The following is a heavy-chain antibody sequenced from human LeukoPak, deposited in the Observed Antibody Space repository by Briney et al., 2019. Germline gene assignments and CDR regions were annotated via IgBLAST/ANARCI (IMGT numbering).Heavy chain of an antibody. D-gene: IGHD1-1*01. Sequence: SETLSLTCALYGGSFSGYYWSWIRQPPGKGLGWIGEINHSGSTNYNPSLKSRVTISVDTSKNQFSLKLSSVTAADTAVHYCARPNWNDVFDYWGQGTLVTVSS. CDR3: ARPNWNDVFDY. CDR2: INHSGST. V-gene: IGHV4-34*01. CDR1: GGSFSGYY. J-gene: IGHJ4*02.